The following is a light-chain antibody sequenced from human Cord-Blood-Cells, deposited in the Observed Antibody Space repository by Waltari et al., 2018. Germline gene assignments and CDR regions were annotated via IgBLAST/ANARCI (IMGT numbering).Light chain of an antibody. Sequence: DIVMTQSPLSLLVIPGEPASITCRSSQSLQHSNGYNYLDWYLQKPGQSPQLLIYLGSNRASGVPDRFSGSGSGIDFTLKISRVEAEDVGVYYCMQALQTPRTFGPGTKVDIK. J-gene: IGKJ3*01. V-gene: IGKV2-28*01. CDR3: MQALQTPRT. CDR1: QSLQHSNGYNY. CDR2: LGS.